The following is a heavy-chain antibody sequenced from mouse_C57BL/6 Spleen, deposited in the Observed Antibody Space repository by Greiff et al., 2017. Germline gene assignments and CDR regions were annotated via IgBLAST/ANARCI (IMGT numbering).Heavy chain of an antibody. V-gene: IGHV14-4*01. D-gene: IGHD3-2*02. Sequence: VQLKESGAELVRPGASVKLSCTASGFNIKDDYMHWVKQRPEQGLEWIGWIDPENGDTEYASKFQGKATITADTSSNTAYLQLSSLTSEDTAVYYCTTEGAQAPFDYWGQGTTLTVSS. CDR2: IDPENGDT. J-gene: IGHJ2*01. CDR3: TTEGAQAPFDY. CDR1: GFNIKDDY.